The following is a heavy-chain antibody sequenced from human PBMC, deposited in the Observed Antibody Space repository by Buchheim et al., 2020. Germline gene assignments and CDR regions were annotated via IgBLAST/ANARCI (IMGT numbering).Heavy chain of an antibody. CDR3: ARDARDYDFWSGSKNAFDI. D-gene: IGHD3-3*01. CDR1: GGSTSSGGYY. CDR2: IYYTGST. V-gene: IGHV4-31*03. Sequence: QVQLQESGPGLVKPSQTLSLTCSVSGGSTSSGGYYWSWIRQHPGKGLEWIGYIYYTGSTYYNPSLKSRVSISVDKSTNQFNLNLSSVTAADTAIYYCARDARDYDFWSGSKNAFDIWGQGT. J-gene: IGHJ3*02.